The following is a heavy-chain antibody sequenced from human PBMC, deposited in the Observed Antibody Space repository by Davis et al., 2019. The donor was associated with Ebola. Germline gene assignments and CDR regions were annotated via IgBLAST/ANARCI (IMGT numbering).Heavy chain of an antibody. CDR3: ARWALYDSSGYRMDV. V-gene: IGHV1-18*01. CDR2: ISAYNGNT. J-gene: IGHJ6*02. D-gene: IGHD3-22*01. CDR1: GYTFTTYG. Sequence: AASVKVSCKASGYTFTTYGISWVRQAPGQGLEWVGWISAYNGNTSYAQKFQGRVTMTRDTSTSTVYMELSSLRSEDTAVYYCARWALYDSSGYRMDVWGQGTTVTVSS.